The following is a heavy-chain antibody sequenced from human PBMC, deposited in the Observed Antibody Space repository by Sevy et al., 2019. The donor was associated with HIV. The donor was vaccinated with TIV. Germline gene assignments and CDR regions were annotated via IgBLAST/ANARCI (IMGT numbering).Heavy chain of an antibody. CDR3: ARDCSSTSCLWGLDV. Sequence: GGSLRLSCAASGFTFSDYYMDWVRQAPGKGLEWVANIKRDGSEKYYMASVKGRFTISRDNAKKSMYLQMNSLRAEDTAIYFCARDCSSTSCLWGLDVWGQGTTVTVSS. CDR2: IKRDGSEK. CDR1: GFTFSDYY. V-gene: IGHV3-7*03. J-gene: IGHJ6*02. D-gene: IGHD2-2*01.